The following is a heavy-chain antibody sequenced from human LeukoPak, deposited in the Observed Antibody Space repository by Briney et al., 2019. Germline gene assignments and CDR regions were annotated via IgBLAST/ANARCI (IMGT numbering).Heavy chain of an antibody. CDR1: GFTFSSYA. Sequence: PGGSLRLSCAASGFTFSSYAMTWVRQAPGKGLEWVSVISGSGGSTFYADSVKGRFTISRDNSKNTLYLQMNSLRAEDTAVYYCAKDSSRDIHQYNCLDPWGQGTLVTVSS. CDR2: ISGSGGST. V-gene: IGHV3-23*01. J-gene: IGHJ5*02. CDR3: AKDSSRDIHQYNCLDP. D-gene: IGHD2-2*01.